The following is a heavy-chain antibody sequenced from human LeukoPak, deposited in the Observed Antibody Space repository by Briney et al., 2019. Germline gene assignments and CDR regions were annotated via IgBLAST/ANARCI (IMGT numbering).Heavy chain of an antibody. D-gene: IGHD3-3*01. CDR2: ISGSGGST. V-gene: IGHV3-23*01. Sequence: GGSLRLSCAASGFTFSSYAMSWVRQAPGGGLEWVSAISGSGGSTYYADSVKGRFTISRDNSKNTLYLQMNSLRAEDTAVYYCAKGLRFLEWLLYFDYWGQGTLVTVSS. CDR1: GFTFSSYA. J-gene: IGHJ4*02. CDR3: AKGLRFLEWLLYFDY.